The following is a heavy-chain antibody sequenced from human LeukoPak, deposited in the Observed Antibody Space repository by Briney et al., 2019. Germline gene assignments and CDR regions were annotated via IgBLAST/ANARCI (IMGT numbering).Heavy chain of an antibody. CDR1: GGSVSSYY. J-gene: IGHJ4*02. D-gene: IGHD3-22*01. CDR2: IYYSGST. Sequence: SQTLSLTCTASGGSVSSYYWSWIRQPPGKGLEWIGYIYYSGSTNYNPSLKSRVTISVDTSKNQFSLKLSSVTAADTAVYYCARGGFYYDSSGYPFDYWGQGTLVTVSS. V-gene: IGHV4-59*02. CDR3: ARGGFYYDSSGYPFDY.